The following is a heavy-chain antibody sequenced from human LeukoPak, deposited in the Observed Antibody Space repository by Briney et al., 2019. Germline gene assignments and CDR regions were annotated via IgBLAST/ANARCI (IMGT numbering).Heavy chain of an antibody. CDR2: ISSSGSTI. CDR1: GFTFSDYY. V-gene: IGHV3-11*04. D-gene: IGHD2-2*01. J-gene: IGHJ4*02. CDR3: ARSGYLGPDY. Sequence: GGSLRLACAASGFTFSDYYMSWIRQAPGKGLEWVSYISSSGSTIYYADSVKGRFTVSRDNAKNSLYLRTNSLRAEDTAVYYCARSGYLGPDYWGQGTLVTVSS.